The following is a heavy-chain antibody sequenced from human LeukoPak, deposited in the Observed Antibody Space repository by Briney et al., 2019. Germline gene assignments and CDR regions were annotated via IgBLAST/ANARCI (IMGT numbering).Heavy chain of an antibody. Sequence: ASVKVSCKASGGTFSSYAISWVRQAPGQGLEWMGWINAGNGNTKYSQEFQGRVTITRDTSASTAYMELSSLRSEDMAVYYCERVGYYDSGSYYSALDYWGQGTLVTVSS. CDR3: ERVGYYDSGSYYSALDY. CDR2: INAGNGNT. V-gene: IGHV1-3*03. CDR1: GGTFSSYA. J-gene: IGHJ4*02. D-gene: IGHD3-10*01.